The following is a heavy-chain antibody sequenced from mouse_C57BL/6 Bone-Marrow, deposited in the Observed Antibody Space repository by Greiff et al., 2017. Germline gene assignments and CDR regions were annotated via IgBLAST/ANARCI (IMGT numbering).Heavy chain of an antibody. CDR3: TRKRSEDY. Sequence: QVQLQQSGAELVRPGASVTLSCKASGYTFTDYEMPWVKQTPVHGLEWIGAIDPETGGTAYNQKFKGKAILTADKSSSTAYMELRSLTSEDSAVYYCTRKRSEDYWGQGTSVTVSS. CDR1: GYTFTDYE. D-gene: IGHD1-1*01. CDR2: IDPETGGT. V-gene: IGHV1-15*01. J-gene: IGHJ4*01.